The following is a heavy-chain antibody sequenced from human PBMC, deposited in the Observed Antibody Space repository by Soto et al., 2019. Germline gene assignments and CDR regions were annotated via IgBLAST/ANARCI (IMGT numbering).Heavy chain of an antibody. Sequence: GASVKVSCKASGYTFTSYGISWVRQAPGQGLEWMGWISAYNGNTNYSQKFQGRVTITRDTSASTAYMELSSLRSEDTAVYYCASEAIAAAAVYGMDVWGQGTTVTVSS. CDR2: ISAYNGNT. J-gene: IGHJ6*02. CDR1: GYTFTSYG. CDR3: ASEAIAAAAVYGMDV. D-gene: IGHD6-13*01. V-gene: IGHV1-18*01.